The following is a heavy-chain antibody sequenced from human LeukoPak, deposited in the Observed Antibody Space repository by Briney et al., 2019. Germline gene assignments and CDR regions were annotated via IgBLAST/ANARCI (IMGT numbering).Heavy chain of an antibody. D-gene: IGHD2-2*01. Sequence: GGSLRLFCAASGLTFSSYAMRWVRQALGKGLDWVSANSGRGGRTYYADSGKGRFTISRDNSKNTLYLQMNSLRAEDTAVYYCAKAGGGGACSSTSCPFDYWGQGTLVTVSS. J-gene: IGHJ4*02. CDR3: AKAGGGGACSSTSCPFDY. V-gene: IGHV3-23*01. CDR2: NSGRGGRT. CDR1: GLTFSSYA.